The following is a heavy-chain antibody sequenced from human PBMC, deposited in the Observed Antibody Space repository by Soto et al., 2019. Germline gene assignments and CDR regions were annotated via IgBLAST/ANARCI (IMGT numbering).Heavy chain of an antibody. V-gene: IGHV3-7*01. Sequence: EVRLVESGGGLVQPGGSLRLSCVASGFTFTSYWMSWVRQAPGKGLEWVANIKGDGSEKKYVDSVKGRFTISRDNANGSVYLQMNSLRAEDTALYYCGRDEVRNGVGVWGQGTTDTVSS. CDR2: IKGDGSEK. CDR3: GRDEVRNGVGV. J-gene: IGHJ6*02. CDR1: GFTFTSYW.